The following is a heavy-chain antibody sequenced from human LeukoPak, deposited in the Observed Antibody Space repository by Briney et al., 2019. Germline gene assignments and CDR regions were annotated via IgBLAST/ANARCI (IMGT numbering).Heavy chain of an antibody. Sequence: PSETLSLTCTVSGGSISSYYWSWIRQPPGKGPEWIGYIYISGSTSYNPSLKSRVTISVDTPKNQFSLKLTSLTAADTAVYYCARFPLGIRKGLDYWGQGTLVTVSS. D-gene: IGHD7-27*01. CDR1: GGSISSYY. J-gene: IGHJ4*02. V-gene: IGHV4-4*09. CDR3: ARFPLGIRKGLDY. CDR2: IYISGST.